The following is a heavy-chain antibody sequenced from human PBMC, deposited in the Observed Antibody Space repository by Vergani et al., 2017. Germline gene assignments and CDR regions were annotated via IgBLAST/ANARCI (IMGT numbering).Heavy chain of an antibody. CDR3: ARAMQLVQWLVTYYYGMDV. V-gene: IGHV6-1*01. Sequence: QVQLQQSGPGLVKPSQTLSLTCAISGDSVSSNSAAWNWIRQSPSRGLEWLGRTYYRSKWYNDYAVSVKSRITINPDTSKNQFSLQLNSVTPEDTAVYYCARAMQLVQWLVTYYYGMDVWGQGTTVTVSS. J-gene: IGHJ6*02. CDR2: TYYRSKWYN. CDR1: GDSVSSNSAA. D-gene: IGHD6-19*01.